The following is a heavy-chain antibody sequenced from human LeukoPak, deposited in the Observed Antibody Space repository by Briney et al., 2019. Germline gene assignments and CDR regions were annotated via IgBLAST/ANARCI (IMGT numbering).Heavy chain of an antibody. D-gene: IGHD5-12*01. CDR2: INHSGST. V-gene: IGHV4-34*01. Sequence: SETLSLTCAVYGGSFSGYYWSWFRQPPGKGLEWIGEINHSGSTNYNPSLKSRVTISVDTSKNPFSLKLSSVTAADTAVYYCAGGGRKVATINYFYYWGQGNLVTVSS. CDR1: GGSFSGYY. J-gene: IGHJ4*02. CDR3: AGGGRKVATINYFYY.